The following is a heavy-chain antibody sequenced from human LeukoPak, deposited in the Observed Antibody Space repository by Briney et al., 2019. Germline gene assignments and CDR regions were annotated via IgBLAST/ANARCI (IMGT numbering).Heavy chain of an antibody. CDR1: GFTFSSYA. CDR2: ISDSGGST. J-gene: IGHJ4*02. V-gene: IGHV3-23*01. CDR3: AKGEKTRPFGGVIDY. Sequence: GGSLRLSRAASGFTFSSYAMSWVRQAPGKGLEWVSAISDSGGSTYYTDSVEGRFTISRDNSKNTLYLQMNSLRAEDTAVYYCAKGEKTRPFGGVIDYWGQGTLVTVSS. D-gene: IGHD3-16*02.